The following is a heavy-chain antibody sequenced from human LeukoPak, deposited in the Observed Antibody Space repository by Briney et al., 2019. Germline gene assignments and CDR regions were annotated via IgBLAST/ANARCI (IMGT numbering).Heavy chain of an antibody. CDR2: ISTSGST. V-gene: IGHV4-4*07. CDR3: ARGAYGDLWGFDY. CDR1: GGSISNYY. Sequence: SETLSLTCTVSGGSISNYYWSWIRHPAGKGLEWIGRISTSGSTNYAPSLKSRVTLSVDTSKNQFTLTVNSVTAADTGVYYCARGAYGDLWGFDYWGQGTLVTVSS. D-gene: IGHD4-17*01. J-gene: IGHJ4*02.